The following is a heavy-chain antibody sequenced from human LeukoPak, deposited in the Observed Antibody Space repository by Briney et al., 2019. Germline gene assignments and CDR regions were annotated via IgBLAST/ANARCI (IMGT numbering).Heavy chain of an antibody. CDR2: IIPIFGTA. D-gene: IGHD4-17*01. V-gene: IGHV1-69*13. J-gene: IGHJ4*02. Sequence: GASVKVSCKASGGTFSSYAISWERQAPGQGLEWMGGIIPIFGTANYAQKFQGRVTITADESTSTAYMELSSLRSEDTAVYYCARASPYGDYVEDYWGQGTLVTVSS. CDR3: ARASPYGDYVEDY. CDR1: GGTFSSYA.